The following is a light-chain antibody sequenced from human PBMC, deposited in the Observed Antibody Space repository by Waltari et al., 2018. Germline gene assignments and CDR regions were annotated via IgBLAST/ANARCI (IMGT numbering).Light chain of an antibody. CDR2: EVT. J-gene: IGLJ2*01. V-gene: IGLV2-23*02. CDR3: SSYAGGSTVI. CDR1: NSAVGSYNL. Sequence: QSALTQPASVSGSPGPAITISCPGTNSAVGSYNLVSWYQPHPGKPPHPTLYEVTKRPSRVPNRFSGSKTGNPASLTISVLQAEDEADYYCSSYAGGSTVIFGGGTKVTVL.